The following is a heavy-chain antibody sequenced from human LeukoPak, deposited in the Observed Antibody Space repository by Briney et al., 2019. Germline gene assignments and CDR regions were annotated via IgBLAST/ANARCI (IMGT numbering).Heavy chain of an antibody. CDR2: INWNGDNT. CDR1: GFTFDDYG. Sequence: GGSLRLSCAASGFTFDDYGMSWVRQAPGKGLEWVSGINWNGDNTNYADSLKGRFTISRDNAKNSLYLQMNSLRAEDTAVYYCATPPYFEPWGQGTLVTVSS. J-gene: IGHJ5*02. V-gene: IGHV3-20*04. CDR3: ATPPYFEP. D-gene: IGHD3-9*01.